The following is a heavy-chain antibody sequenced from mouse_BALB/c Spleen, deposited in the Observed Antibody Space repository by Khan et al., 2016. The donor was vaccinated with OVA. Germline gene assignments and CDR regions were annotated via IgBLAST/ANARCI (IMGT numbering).Heavy chain of an antibody. CDR2: ISTYYGDA. CDR1: GYTFTDFA. D-gene: IGHD1-3*01. Sequence: QVRLQQSGAELVRPGVSVKISCKGSGYTFTDFAMHWVKQSHAKSLVWIGVISTYYGDANYNQKLKGKATVTVDKSSSTAYMELASLTAEDSAIEYCARGSGNSRFAYWGQGTLVTVSA. V-gene: IGHV1S137*01. J-gene: IGHJ3*01. CDR3: ARGSGNSRFAY.